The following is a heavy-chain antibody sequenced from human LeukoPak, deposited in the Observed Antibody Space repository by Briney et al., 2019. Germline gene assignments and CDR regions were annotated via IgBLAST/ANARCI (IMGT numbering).Heavy chain of an antibody. Sequence: GGSLRLSCAASGFTFSTYGMHWVRQAPGKGLEWVAVISYDGSNKYYADSVKGRFTISRDNSKNTLYLQMNSLRAEDTALYFCAKDLYNSGWPGYFDYWGRGTLVTVSS. D-gene: IGHD6-19*01. V-gene: IGHV3-30*18. J-gene: IGHJ4*02. CDR1: GFTFSTYG. CDR2: ISYDGSNK. CDR3: AKDLYNSGWPGYFDY.